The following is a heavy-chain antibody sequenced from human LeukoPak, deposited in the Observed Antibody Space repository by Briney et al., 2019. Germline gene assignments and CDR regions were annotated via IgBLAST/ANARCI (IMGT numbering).Heavy chain of an antibody. J-gene: IGHJ4*02. CDR1: GYTFTGYY. CDR3: ARDLPYYDFWSGCFDY. Sequence: ASVKVSCKASGYTFTGYYMHWVRQAPGQRLEWMGWINPNSGGTNYAQKFQGRVTMTRDTSISTAYMELSRLRSDDTAVYYCARDLPYYDFWSGCFDYWGQGTLVTVSS. V-gene: IGHV1-2*02. D-gene: IGHD3-3*01. CDR2: INPNSGGT.